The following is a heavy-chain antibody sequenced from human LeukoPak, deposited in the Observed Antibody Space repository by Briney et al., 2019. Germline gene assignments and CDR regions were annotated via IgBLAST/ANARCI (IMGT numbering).Heavy chain of an antibody. D-gene: IGHD3-3*01. CDR1: GFTFSSYA. CDR2: ISGSGGST. Sequence: QPGGSLRLSCAASGFTFSSYAMSWVRQAPGKGLEWVSTISGSGGSTYYADSVKGRFTISRDNSKNTLYLQMNSLRAEDTAVYYCAKDHPRYGYDFWSGQPDGYMDVWGKGTTVTVSS. J-gene: IGHJ6*03. CDR3: AKDHPRYGYDFWSGQPDGYMDV. V-gene: IGHV3-23*01.